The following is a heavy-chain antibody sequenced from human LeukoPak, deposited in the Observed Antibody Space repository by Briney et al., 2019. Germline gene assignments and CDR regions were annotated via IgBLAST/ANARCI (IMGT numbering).Heavy chain of an antibody. Sequence: SETLSLTCTVSGGSISSYSWGWIRQPPGKGLEWIGSIYYSGTTYYNPSLKSRVTISVDTSKNQFSLKLSSVTAADTAVYYCARYDSSGYFDYWGQGTLVTVSS. D-gene: IGHD3-22*01. J-gene: IGHJ4*02. CDR1: GGSISSYS. CDR2: IYYSGTT. CDR3: ARYDSSGYFDY. V-gene: IGHV4-39*01.